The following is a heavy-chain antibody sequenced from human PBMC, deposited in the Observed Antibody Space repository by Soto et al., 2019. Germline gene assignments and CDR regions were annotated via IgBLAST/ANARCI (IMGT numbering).Heavy chain of an antibody. CDR2: INHSGST. CDR3: ARFECSSTSCYLPFQH. D-gene: IGHD2-2*01. J-gene: IGHJ1*01. V-gene: IGHV4-34*01. Sequence: SETLSLTCAVYGGSFSGYYWSWIRQPPGKGLEWIGEINHSGSTNYNPSLKSRVTISVDTSKNQFSLKLSSVTAADTAVYYCARFECSSTSCYLPFQHWGQGTLVTV. CDR1: GGSFSGYY.